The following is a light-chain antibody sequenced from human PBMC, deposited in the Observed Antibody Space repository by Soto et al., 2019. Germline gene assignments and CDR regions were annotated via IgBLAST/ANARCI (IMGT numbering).Light chain of an antibody. V-gene: IGLV2-14*01. Sequence: QSALTQPASVSGSPGQSITISCTGTSSDVGGYNYVSWYQQHPGKAPKLMIYDVSNRPSGVSNRFSGSKSGNTASLTISGLQAEDEAEYYCSSYTSSRTYVVFGGGTKLTVL. CDR3: SSYTSSRTYVV. J-gene: IGLJ2*01. CDR2: DVS. CDR1: SSDVGGYNY.